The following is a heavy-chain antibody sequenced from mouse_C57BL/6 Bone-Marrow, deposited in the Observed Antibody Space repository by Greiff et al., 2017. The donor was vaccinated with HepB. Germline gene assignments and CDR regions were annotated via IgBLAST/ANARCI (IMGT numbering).Heavy chain of an antibody. Sequence: EVHLVESGGDLVKPGGSLKLSCAASGFTFSSYGMSWVRQTPDKRLEWVATISSGGSYTYYPDSVKGRFTISRDNAKNTLYLQMSSLKSEDTAMYYCARHTRYSAWFAYWGQGTLVTVSA. CDR2: ISSGGSYT. D-gene: IGHD2-12*01. J-gene: IGHJ3*01. V-gene: IGHV5-6*01. CDR3: ARHTRYSAWFAY. CDR1: GFTFSSYG.